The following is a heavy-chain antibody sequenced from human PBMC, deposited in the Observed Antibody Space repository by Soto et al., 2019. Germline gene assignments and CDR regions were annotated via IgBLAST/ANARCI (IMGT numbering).Heavy chain of an antibody. CDR3: AKDHGGFLEWLLPYYYYGMDV. CDR1: GFTFSSYA. V-gene: IGHV3-30*04. J-gene: IGHJ6*02. CDR2: ISYDGSNK. Sequence: GGSLRLSCAASGFTFSSYAMHWVRQAPGKGLEWVAVISYDGSNKYYADSVKGRFTISRDNSKNTLYLQMNSLRAEDTAVYYCAKDHGGFLEWLLPYYYYGMDVWGQGTTVTVSS. D-gene: IGHD3-3*01.